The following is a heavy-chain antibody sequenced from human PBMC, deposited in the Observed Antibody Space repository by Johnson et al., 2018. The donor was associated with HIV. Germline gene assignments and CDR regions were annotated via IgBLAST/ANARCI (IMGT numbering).Heavy chain of an antibody. CDR1: GFTFSGYP. CDR3: ASSEGARYSYGYPDSQGDAFDI. Sequence: QVQLVESGGGVVQPGRSLRLSCAASGFTFSGYPMHWVRQAPGKGLEWVAVISYDGSNKYYADSVKGRFTISRDNSKNTLYLQMNSLRAEDTAVYYCASSEGARYSYGYPDSQGDAFDIWGQGTMVTVSS. J-gene: IGHJ3*02. V-gene: IGHV3-30-3*01. CDR2: ISYDGSNK. D-gene: IGHD5-18*01.